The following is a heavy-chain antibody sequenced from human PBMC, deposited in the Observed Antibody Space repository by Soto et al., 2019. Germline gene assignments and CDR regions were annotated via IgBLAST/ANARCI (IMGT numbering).Heavy chain of an antibody. Sequence: SETLSLTCTVSGGSISSSSYYWGWIRQPPGKGLEWIGSIYYSGSTYYNPSLKSRVTISVDTSKNQFSLKLSSVTAADTAAYYCAKGGSGSYSNAFDIWGQGTMVTVSS. CDR1: GGSISSSSYY. J-gene: IGHJ3*02. CDR2: IYYSGST. CDR3: AKGGSGSYSNAFDI. D-gene: IGHD3-10*01. V-gene: IGHV4-39*01.